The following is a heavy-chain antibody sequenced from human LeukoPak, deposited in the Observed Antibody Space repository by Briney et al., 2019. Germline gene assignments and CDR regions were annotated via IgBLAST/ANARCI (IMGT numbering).Heavy chain of an antibody. V-gene: IGHV3-30*18. CDR3: AKDLYSSGSDY. CDR2: ISYDGSNK. CDR1: GFTFSSYG. D-gene: IGHD6-19*01. J-gene: IGHJ4*02. Sequence: GGSLRLSCAASGFTFSSYGMHWVRQAPGKGLEWVAVISYDGSNKYYADSVKGRFTISRDNSKNTLYLQMNSLRAEDTAVYYCAKDLYSSGSDYWGQGTLVTVSS.